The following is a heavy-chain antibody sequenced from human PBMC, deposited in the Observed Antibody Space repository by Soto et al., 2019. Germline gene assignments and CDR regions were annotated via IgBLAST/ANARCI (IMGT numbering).Heavy chain of an antibody. CDR2: IIPIFGTA. CDR3: ARDKKRGTAMAHFDY. Sequence: SVKVSCKASGGTFSSYAISWVRQAPGQGLEWMGGIIPIFGTANYAQKFKGRVTITADESTSTAYMELSSLRSEETAVYYCARDKKRGTAMAHFDYWGQGTLVTVSS. CDR1: GGTFSSYA. J-gene: IGHJ4*02. D-gene: IGHD5-18*01. V-gene: IGHV1-69*13.